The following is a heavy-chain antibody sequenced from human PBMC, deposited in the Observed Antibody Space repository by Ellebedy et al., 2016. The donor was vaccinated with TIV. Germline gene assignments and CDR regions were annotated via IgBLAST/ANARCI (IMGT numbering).Heavy chain of an antibody. V-gene: IGHV4-59*08. CDR3: ARHAATVGAPNMDV. D-gene: IGHD4-23*01. Sequence: SETLSLTCTVSGGSMTSYYWSWIRQPPVKGLEWIGYISYSMYYSGSTNYNPSLKSRVTISVDTSKNQFSLKLSSVTAADTAVYYCARHAATVGAPNMDVWGRGTTVIVSS. CDR2: ISYSMYYSGST. J-gene: IGHJ6*03. CDR1: GGSMTSYY.